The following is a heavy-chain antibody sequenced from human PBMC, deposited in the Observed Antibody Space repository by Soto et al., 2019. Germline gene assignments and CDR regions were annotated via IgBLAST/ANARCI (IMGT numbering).Heavy chain of an antibody. CDR1: GFTFSSYG. CDR3: ARDRYRKGIAVAFNI. V-gene: IGHV3-7*03. J-gene: IGHJ3*02. D-gene: IGHD6-19*01. Sequence: EVQLVESGGGLVQPGGSLRLSCAASGFTFSSYGMSWVRKAQGKGLEWVANIKQDGSEKYYVDSVKGRFTISRDNAKNSLYLQMNSLRAEDTAVYYCARDRYRKGIAVAFNIWGQGTMVTVSS. CDR2: IKQDGSEK.